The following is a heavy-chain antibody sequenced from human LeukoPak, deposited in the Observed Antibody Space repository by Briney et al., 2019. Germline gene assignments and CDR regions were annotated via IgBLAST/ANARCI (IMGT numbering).Heavy chain of an antibody. J-gene: IGHJ4*02. CDR1: GFTFSSYA. CDR3: AKGIKWELPFDY. Sequence: GGSLRLSCAASGFTFSSYAMSWVRQAPGKGLEWVSAISISGGSTYYADSVKGRFTISRDNSKNTLYLQMNSLRAEDAAVYYCAKGIKWELPFDYWGQGTLVTVSS. D-gene: IGHD1-26*01. V-gene: IGHV3-23*01. CDR2: ISISGGST.